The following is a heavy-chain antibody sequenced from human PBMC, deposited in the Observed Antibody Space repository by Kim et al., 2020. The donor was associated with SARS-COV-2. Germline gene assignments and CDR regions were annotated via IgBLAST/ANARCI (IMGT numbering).Heavy chain of an antibody. CDR2: MNPNTANT. Sequence: ASVKVSCKASGYTFTTYDLSWVRQATGQGLEWMGYMNPNTANTAYAQKFQGRVTMTRNTSISTAYMELSSLTSEDTAVYYCARAGYCSGGTCYTWPDYWG. J-gene: IGHJ4*01. CDR3: ARAGYCSGGTCYTWPDY. D-gene: IGHD2-15*01. V-gene: IGHV1-8*01. CDR1: GYTFTTYD.